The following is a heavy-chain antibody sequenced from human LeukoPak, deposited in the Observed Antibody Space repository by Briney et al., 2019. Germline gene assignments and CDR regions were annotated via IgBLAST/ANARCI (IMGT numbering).Heavy chain of an antibody. Sequence: PSETLSLTCTVSGGSTSSSSYYWGWIRQPPGKGLEWIGSIYYSGSTYYNPSLKSRVTISVDTSKNQFSLKLSSVTAADTAVYYCARDPVVVVPAAIGHGAFDIWGQGTMVTVSS. J-gene: IGHJ3*02. D-gene: IGHD2-2*01. CDR3: ARDPVVVVPAAIGHGAFDI. V-gene: IGHV4-39*07. CDR2: IYYSGST. CDR1: GGSTSSSSYY.